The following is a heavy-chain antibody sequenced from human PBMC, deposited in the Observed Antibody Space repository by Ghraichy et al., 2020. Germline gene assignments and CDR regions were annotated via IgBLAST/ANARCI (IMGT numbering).Heavy chain of an antibody. CDR1: GGSFSGYY. Sequence: SETLSLTCAVYGGSFSGYYWSWIRQPPGKGLEWIGEINHSGSTNYNPSLKSRVTISVDTSKNQFSLKLSSVTAADTAVYYCARRYSGYDYEPYYFDYWGQGTLVTVSS. D-gene: IGHD5-12*01. CDR3: ARRYSGYDYEPYYFDY. J-gene: IGHJ4*02. CDR2: INHSGST. V-gene: IGHV4-34*01.